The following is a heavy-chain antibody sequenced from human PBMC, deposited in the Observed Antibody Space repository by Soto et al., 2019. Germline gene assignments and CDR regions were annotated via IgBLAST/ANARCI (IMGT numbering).Heavy chain of an antibody. CDR1: DFAFTNAW. Sequence: GGSLRLSCAASDFAFTNAWINWVRQAPGKGLEWVGRIKSTTHGGTTDFAAPVKGRFAISRDDSKNMVYLQMNSLKTEDTGIYSCTTDSYSAMMVVRFDYWGHGTLVTVS. J-gene: IGHJ4*01. CDR3: TTDSYSAMMVVRFDY. CDR2: IKSTTHGGTT. D-gene: IGHD2-15*01. V-gene: IGHV3-15*07.